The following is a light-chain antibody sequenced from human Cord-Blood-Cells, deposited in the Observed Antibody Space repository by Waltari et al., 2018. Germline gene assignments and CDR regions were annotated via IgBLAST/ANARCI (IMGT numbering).Light chain of an antibody. CDR2: LAS. Sequence: DIVMNHSPDSLAVSLGERATINCRSGQSVLYSSNNNNYLAWNQENPGQPPKLLIYLASIRESGVPDRFSGSGSGTDFTLSISSLQAEDVAFYYCQQYYSTPPTFGQGTKVEIK. V-gene: IGKV4-1*01. CDR1: QSVLYSSNNNNY. CDR3: QQYYSTPPT. J-gene: IGKJ1*01.